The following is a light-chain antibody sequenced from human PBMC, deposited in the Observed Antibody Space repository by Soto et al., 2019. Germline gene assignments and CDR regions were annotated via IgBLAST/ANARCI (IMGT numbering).Light chain of an antibody. CDR3: RQYYTYPYT. CDR1: QSIRTW. V-gene: IGKV1-5*03. Sequence: DIPRTQSPSTLAAAVGDRVTITCQASQSIRTWLAWYQQRPGEAPNLLIYEASKLQIGVPSRSGGSGSGTEFTVTISSLQPDDVGTYYCRQYYTYPYTFGQGTKLEI. J-gene: IGKJ2*01. CDR2: EAS.